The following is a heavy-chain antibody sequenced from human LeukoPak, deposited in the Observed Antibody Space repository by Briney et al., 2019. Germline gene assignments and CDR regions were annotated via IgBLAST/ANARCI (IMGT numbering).Heavy chain of an antibody. V-gene: IGHV4-31*03. Sequence: SETLSLTRTVSGGSISSGGYYWSWIRQHPGTGLEWIGYIYYSGSTYYNPSLKSRITISVDTSKNQFSLKLSSVTAADTAVYYCARGRTDYYFDYWGQGTLVTVSS. CDR2: IYYSGST. CDR3: ARGRTDYYFDY. D-gene: IGHD1-14*01. J-gene: IGHJ4*02. CDR1: GGSISSGGYY.